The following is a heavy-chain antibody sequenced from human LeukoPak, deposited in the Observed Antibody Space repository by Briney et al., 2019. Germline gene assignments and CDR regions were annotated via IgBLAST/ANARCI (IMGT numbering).Heavy chain of an antibody. Sequence: SETLSLTCTVSGGSISSYYWSWIRQPAGKGLEWIGRIYTSGSTNYNPSLKSRVTMSVDTSKNQFSLKLSSVTAADTAVYYCARVGIRAAAQANFDYWGQGALVTVSS. CDR2: IYTSGST. CDR3: ARVGIRAAAQANFDY. J-gene: IGHJ4*02. CDR1: GGSISSYY. D-gene: IGHD6-13*01. V-gene: IGHV4-4*07.